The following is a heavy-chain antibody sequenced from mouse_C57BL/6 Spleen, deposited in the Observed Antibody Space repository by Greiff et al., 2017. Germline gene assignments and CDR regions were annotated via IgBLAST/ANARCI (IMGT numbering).Heavy chain of an antibody. CDR2: IYPGSGST. Sequence: QVQLQQPGAELVKPGASVKMSCKASGYTFTSYWITWVKQRPGQGLEWIGDIYPGSGSTNYNEKFKSKATLTVDTSSSTAYMQLCSLTSEDSAVYYCARGVYYGSNHFDYWGQGTTLTVSS. V-gene: IGHV1-55*01. D-gene: IGHD1-1*01. CDR3: ARGVYYGSNHFDY. J-gene: IGHJ2*01. CDR1: GYTFTSYW.